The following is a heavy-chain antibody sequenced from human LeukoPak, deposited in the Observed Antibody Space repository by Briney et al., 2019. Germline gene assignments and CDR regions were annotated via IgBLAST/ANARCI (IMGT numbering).Heavy chain of an antibody. J-gene: IGHJ5*02. D-gene: IGHD4-23*01. CDR2: IYRGGHT. V-gene: IGHV3-53*01. CDR3: ATFSYAGNAGGSAGS. Sequence: PGGSLRLSCAASGFTFSSYEMNWVRQAPGKGLEWVSVIYRGGHTYYADSVKGRFSISRDISKNTVYLQMNSLRAEDTAVYYCATFSYAGNAGGSAGSWGQGTLVTVSS. CDR1: GFTFSSYE.